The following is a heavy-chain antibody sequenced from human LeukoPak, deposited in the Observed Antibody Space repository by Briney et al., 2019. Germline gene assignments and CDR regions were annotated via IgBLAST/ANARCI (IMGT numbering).Heavy chain of an antibody. CDR1: GFTFSSYG. CDR2: IWYDGSNK. D-gene: IGHD3-16*02. CDR3: ARGPTRGSYRYNWFDP. J-gene: IGHJ5*02. V-gene: IGHV3-33*01. Sequence: GGSLRLSCAASGFTFSSYGMHWVRQAPGKGLEWVAVIWYDGSNKYYADSVKGRFTISRDNSKNTLYLQMNSLRAEDTAVYYCARGPTRGSYRYNWFDPWGQGTLVTVSS.